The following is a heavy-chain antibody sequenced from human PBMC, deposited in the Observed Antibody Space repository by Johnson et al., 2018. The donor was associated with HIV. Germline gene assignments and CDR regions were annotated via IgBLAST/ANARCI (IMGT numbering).Heavy chain of an antibody. Sequence: VQLVESGGGLVQPGGSLRLSCSASGFSVSSNYMSWVRQAPGKGLAWVSGINWNGGKTGYADSVKGRFTISRDNAKNSLYLQMNNLRAEDTALYFCARDLSSSLGPGAFDIWGQGTMVTVSS. J-gene: IGHJ3*02. CDR2: INWNGGKT. D-gene: IGHD6-13*01. CDR3: ARDLSSSLGPGAFDI. V-gene: IGHV3-20*04. CDR1: GFSVSSNY.